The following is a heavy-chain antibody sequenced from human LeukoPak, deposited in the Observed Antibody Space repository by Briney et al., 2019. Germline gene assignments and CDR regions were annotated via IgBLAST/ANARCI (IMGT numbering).Heavy chain of an antibody. Sequence: ASVKVSCKASGYTFTAYYMHWVRQAPGQGLEWMGWIDPNSGGTNFAQKFQGRVTMTRDTSIITAYMELSGLTSDDTAVYYCARGAGTSWFDYWGQGTLVIVSS. D-gene: IGHD6-13*01. CDR2: IDPNSGGT. J-gene: IGHJ4*02. CDR3: ARGAGTSWFDY. V-gene: IGHV1-2*02. CDR1: GYTFTAYY.